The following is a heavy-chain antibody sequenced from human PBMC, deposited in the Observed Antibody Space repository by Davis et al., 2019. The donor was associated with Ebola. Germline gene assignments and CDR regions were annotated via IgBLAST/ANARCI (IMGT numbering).Heavy chain of an antibody. D-gene: IGHD3-3*01. CDR3: AREQGAGIFGVMFFDY. Sequence: GESLKISCAASGFSFSSFSMYWVRQAPGRGLEWVSHVGPNEDHISYADSVKGRFIISRDNAKNSLHLQMNSLKSEDTAVYYCAREQGAGIFGVMFFDYWGQGSLVTVDS. CDR1: GFSFSSFS. J-gene: IGHJ4*02. CDR2: VGPNEDHI. V-gene: IGHV3-48*01.